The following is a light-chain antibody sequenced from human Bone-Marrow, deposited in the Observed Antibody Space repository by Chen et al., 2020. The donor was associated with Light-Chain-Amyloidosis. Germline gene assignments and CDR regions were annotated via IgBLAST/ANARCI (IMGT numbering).Light chain of an antibody. CDR3: SSYIITNTLV. J-gene: IGLJ1*01. CDR1: SSDVGGDNH. Sequence: QSALTQPAPVSGSPGQSITISCTGTSSDVGGDNHVSWYQQHPDKAPKLMIYEVTDRPSWVPDRFSGSKSDNTASLTISRLQTEDEADYFCSSYIITNTLVFGSGTRVTVL. V-gene: IGLV2-14*01. CDR2: EVT.